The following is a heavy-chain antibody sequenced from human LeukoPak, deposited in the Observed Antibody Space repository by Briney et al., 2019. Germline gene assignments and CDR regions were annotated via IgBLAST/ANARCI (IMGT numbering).Heavy chain of an antibody. Sequence: PSETLSLTCTGSGGSISSYYWSWIRQPPGKGLEWLGYINYSGSTNYNPSLKSRVTISVDTSKNQFSLKLSSVTAADTAVYYCARIYSSGWYYYYYYMDVWGKGTTVTVSS. J-gene: IGHJ6*03. CDR3: ARIYSSGWYYYYYYMDV. CDR2: INYSGST. CDR1: GGSISSYY. V-gene: IGHV4-59*01. D-gene: IGHD6-19*01.